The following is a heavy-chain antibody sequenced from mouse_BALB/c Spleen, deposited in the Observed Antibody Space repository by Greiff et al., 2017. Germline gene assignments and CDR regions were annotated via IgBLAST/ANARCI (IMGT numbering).Heavy chain of an antibody. D-gene: IGHD2-14*01. V-gene: IGHV1S22*01. J-gene: IGHJ4*01. CDR3: TRGGYRYDVGAMDY. Sequence: LKQPGSELVRPGASVKLSCKASGYTFTSYWMHWVKQRPGQGLEWIGNIYPGSGSTNYDEKFKSKATLTVDTSSSTAYMQLSSLTSEDSAVYYCTRGGYRYDVGAMDYWGQGTSVTVSS. CDR1: GYTFTSYW. CDR2: IYPGSGST.